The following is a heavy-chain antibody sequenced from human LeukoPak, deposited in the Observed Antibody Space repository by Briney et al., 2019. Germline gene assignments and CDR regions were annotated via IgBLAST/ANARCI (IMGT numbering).Heavy chain of an antibody. V-gene: IGHV3-64D*06. CDR3: VKDLTGTWSFDY. Sequence: PGGSLRLSCSTSGFTFSNHFMHWVRQAPGKGLEYVSSIGPNGASTLYADSVKGRFTISRDNSKNALYLQSTSLRLEDTALYYCVKDLTGTWSFDYWGQGTLVTVSS. CDR2: IGPNGAST. D-gene: IGHD3-9*01. J-gene: IGHJ4*02. CDR1: GFTFSNHF.